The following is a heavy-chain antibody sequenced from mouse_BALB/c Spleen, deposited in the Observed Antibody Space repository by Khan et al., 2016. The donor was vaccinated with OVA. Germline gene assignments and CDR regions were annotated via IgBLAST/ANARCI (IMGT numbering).Heavy chain of an antibody. CDR1: GYIFTNYG. Sequence: QIQLVQSGPELKKPGETVKLSCKASGYIFTNYGMTWVKQAPGKGLKWMGWINTYTGEPTYADDFKGRFAFSLEPSANTAYLQINNLKKENTATYVGARTLYGSRDDYAMDYWGQGTSVTVSS. V-gene: IGHV9-3-1*01. CDR3: ARTLYGSRDDYAMDY. J-gene: IGHJ4*01. CDR2: INTYTGEP. D-gene: IGHD1-1*01.